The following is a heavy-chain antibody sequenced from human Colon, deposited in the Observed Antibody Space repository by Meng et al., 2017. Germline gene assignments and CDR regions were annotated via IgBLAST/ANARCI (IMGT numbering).Heavy chain of an antibody. CDR2: IRSESNSYAT. Sequence: EVQLVESGGGLVQPGGSLKLSCAASVFTFSASAMYWVRQASGKGLEWVGRIRSESNSYATAYAASVKGRFTMSRDDSKNTAYLEMNSLKTEDTAVYYCTVQLVVSGFDNWGQGTLVTVSS. J-gene: IGHJ4*02. CDR3: TVQLVVSGFDN. V-gene: IGHV3-73*01. D-gene: IGHD3-22*01. CDR1: VFTFSASA.